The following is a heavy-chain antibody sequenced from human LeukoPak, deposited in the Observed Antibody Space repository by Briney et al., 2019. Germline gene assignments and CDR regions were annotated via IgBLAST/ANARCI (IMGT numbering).Heavy chain of an antibody. CDR3: ARADYYDSSGYYYDY. CDR2: INPSGGST. V-gene: IGHV1-46*01. Sequence: ASVKVSCKASGYTFTSYYMHWVRQAPGQGLELMGIINPSGGSTSYAQRFQGRVTMTRDTSTSTVYMELSSLRSEDTAVYYCARADYYDSSGYYYDYWGQGTLVTVSS. D-gene: IGHD3-22*01. J-gene: IGHJ4*02. CDR1: GYTFTSYY.